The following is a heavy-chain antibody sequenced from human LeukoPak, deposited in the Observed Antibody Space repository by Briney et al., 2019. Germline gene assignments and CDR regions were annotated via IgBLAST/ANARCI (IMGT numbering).Heavy chain of an antibody. D-gene: IGHD3-22*01. CDR2: IYPGDSDT. V-gene: IGHV5-51*01. CDR1: GYSFTSYW. CDR3: ARRGYDSRGYFFDY. Sequence: GESLKISCKGSGYSFTSYWIGWVRQMPGKGLEWMGSIYPGDSDTRYSPSFQGQVTNSTDKSISTASLQWSSLKASDTALYYCARRGYDSRGYFFDYWGQGTLVTVSS. J-gene: IGHJ4*02.